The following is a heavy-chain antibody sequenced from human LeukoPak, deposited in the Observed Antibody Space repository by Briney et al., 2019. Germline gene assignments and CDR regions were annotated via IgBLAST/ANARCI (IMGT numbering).Heavy chain of an antibody. Sequence: SETLSLTCTVSGGSLSSSSYYWGWLRQPPGKGLEWLGSIYYSGSTYYNPSLKSRATISVDTSKNQFSLKLSSVTAADTAVYYCARMGSSSSYYYYMDVWGKGTTVTVSS. V-gene: IGHV4-39*07. CDR3: ARMGSSSSYYYYMDV. J-gene: IGHJ6*03. D-gene: IGHD6-6*01. CDR2: IYYSGST. CDR1: GGSLSSSSYY.